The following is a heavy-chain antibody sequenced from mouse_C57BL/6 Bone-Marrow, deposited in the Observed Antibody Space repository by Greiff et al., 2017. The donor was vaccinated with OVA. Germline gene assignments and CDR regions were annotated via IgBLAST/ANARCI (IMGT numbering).Heavy chain of an antibody. V-gene: IGHV1-69*01. D-gene: IGHD2-4*01. CDR1: GYTFTSYW. Sequence: VKLQQPGAELVMPGASVKLSCKASGYTFTSYWMHWVKQRPGQGLEWIGEIDPSDSYTNYNQKFKGKSTLTVDKSSSTAYMQLSSLTSEDSAVYYCATYYDYDVGNWYFDVWGTGATVTVSS. CDR2: IDPSDSYT. CDR3: ATYYDYDVGNWYFDV. J-gene: IGHJ1*03.